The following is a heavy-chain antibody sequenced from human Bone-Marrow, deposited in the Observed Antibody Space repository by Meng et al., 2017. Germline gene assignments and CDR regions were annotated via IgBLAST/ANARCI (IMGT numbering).Heavy chain of an antibody. CDR2: ISGSGGST. V-gene: IGHV3-23*01. CDR1: GFTFSSYA. J-gene: IGHJ5*02. D-gene: IGHD3-16*01. Sequence: GESLKISCAASGFTFSSYAMSWVRQAPGKGLEWVSAISGSGGSTYYADSVKGRFTISRDNSKNTLYLQMNSLRAEDTAVYYCAKDLGPYDSWGQGTLVTVSS. CDR3: AKDLGPYDS.